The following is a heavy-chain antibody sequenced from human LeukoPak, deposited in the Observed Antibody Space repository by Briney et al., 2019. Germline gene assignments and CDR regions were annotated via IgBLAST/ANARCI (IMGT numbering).Heavy chain of an antibody. J-gene: IGHJ6*03. D-gene: IGHD3-10*01. V-gene: IGHV3-30*04. CDR2: ISYDGSNK. Sequence: GGSLRLSCAASGFTFSSYAMHWVRQAPGKGLEWVAVISYDGSNKYYADSVKGRFTISRDNSKNTLYLQMNSLRAEDTAVYYCAKDHERVRGVIRYYYYYMDVWGKGTTVTVSS. CDR1: GFTFSSYA. CDR3: AKDHERVRGVIRYYYYYMDV.